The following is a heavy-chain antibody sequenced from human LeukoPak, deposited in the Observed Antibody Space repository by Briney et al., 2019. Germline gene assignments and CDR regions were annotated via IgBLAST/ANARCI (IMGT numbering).Heavy chain of an antibody. CDR3: ARHVKMPPSVWFDP. CDR1: GYSISSGYY. CDR2: IYHSGST. D-gene: IGHD2-2*01. J-gene: IGHJ5*02. V-gene: IGHV4-38-2*01. Sequence: PSETLSLTCAVSGYSISSGYYWGCIRQPPGKGLEWIGSIYHSGSTYYNPSLKSRATISVDTSKNQFSLRLSSVTAADTAVYYCARHVKMPPSVWFDPWGQGTLVTVSS.